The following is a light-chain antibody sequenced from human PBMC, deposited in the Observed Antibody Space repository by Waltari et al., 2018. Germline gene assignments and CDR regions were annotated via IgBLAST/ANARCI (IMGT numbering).Light chain of an antibody. J-gene: IGLJ1*01. V-gene: IGLV2-11*01. CDR3: CSYAGSYTFV. CDR1: SRDVGGYNY. CDR2: DVN. Sequence: QSALTQPRSVSGSPGQSVTISRPGTSRDVGGYNYVSWYQQHPGKAPKLMIYDVNKRPSGVPDRFSGSKSGNTASLTISGLQAEDEADYYCCSYAGSYTFVFGTGTKVTVL.